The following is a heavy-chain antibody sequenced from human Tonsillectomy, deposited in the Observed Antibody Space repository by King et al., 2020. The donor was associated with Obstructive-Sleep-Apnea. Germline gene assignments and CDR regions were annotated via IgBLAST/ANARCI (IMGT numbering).Heavy chain of an antibody. D-gene: IGHD2-15*01. Sequence: QLVQSGAEVKKPGASVKVSCKASGYTFTSYAMHWVLQAPGQRLEWMGWINAGNGNTKYSQKFQGRVTITRDTSASTAYMELSSLRSEDTAVYYCARGYCSGGSCYSGYGMFDYWGQGTLVTVSS. J-gene: IGHJ4*02. CDR1: GYTFTSYA. CDR3: ARGYCSGGSCYSGYGMFDY. V-gene: IGHV1-3*01. CDR2: INAGNGNT.